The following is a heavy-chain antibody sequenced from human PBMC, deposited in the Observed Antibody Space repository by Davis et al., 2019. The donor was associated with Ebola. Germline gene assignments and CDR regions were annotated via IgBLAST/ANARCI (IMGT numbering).Heavy chain of an antibody. V-gene: IGHV3-33*01. Sequence: PGGSLRLSCAASGFTFNTYVMHWVRQAPGKGLEWVASIANDGGEKYYGDSVKGRVTISRDNSKNTLYLQMNSLRDEDTAVYYCGRGTATESFQLNWGQGTLVTVSS. CDR1: GFTFNTYV. CDR2: IANDGGEK. CDR3: GRGTATESFQLN. D-gene: IGHD5-18*01. J-gene: IGHJ4*02.